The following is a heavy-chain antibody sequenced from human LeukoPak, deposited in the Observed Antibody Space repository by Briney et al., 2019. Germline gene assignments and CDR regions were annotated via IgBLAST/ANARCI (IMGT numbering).Heavy chain of an antibody. CDR1: GFTFSSYA. V-gene: IGHV3-23*01. J-gene: IGHJ6*02. CDR3: AKDPTGTAYYYGMDV. CDR2: ISGSGGST. Sequence: GGPLRLSCAASGFTFSSYAMSWVRQAPGKGLEWVSAISGSGGSTYYADSVKGRFTISRDNSKNTLYLQMNSLRAEDTAVYYCAKDPTGTAYYYGMDVWGQGTTVTVSS. D-gene: IGHD1-1*01.